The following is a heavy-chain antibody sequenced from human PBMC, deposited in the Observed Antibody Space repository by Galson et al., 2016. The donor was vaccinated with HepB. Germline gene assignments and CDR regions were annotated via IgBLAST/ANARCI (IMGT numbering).Heavy chain of an antibody. CDR1: GYTFTTYA. CDR3: VTGFGVSGSY. D-gene: IGHD3-10*01. V-gene: IGHV1-3*01. Sequence: SVKVSCKASGYTFTTYAMYWVRQAPGQRLEWMGWINAANGDTKYSQKLQGRGTITWDTSANTAYMELSSLRSEDTAVYYCVTGFGVSGSYWGQGTLVTVSS. CDR2: INAANGDT. J-gene: IGHJ4*02.